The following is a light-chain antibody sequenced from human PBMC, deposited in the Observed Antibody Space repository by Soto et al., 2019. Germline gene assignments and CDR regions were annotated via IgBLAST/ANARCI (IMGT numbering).Light chain of an antibody. Sequence: SYELTQPPSVSVAPGQTAMITCGGNNIGNKSVHWYHQRPGQAPGLVVYDDDDRPSGIPERFSGSNSGNTATLTISRVEAGDEADYYCQVWNSSSDPWVFGGGTKLTVL. V-gene: IGLV3-21*02. J-gene: IGLJ3*02. CDR1: NIGNKS. CDR3: QVWNSSSDPWV. CDR2: DDD.